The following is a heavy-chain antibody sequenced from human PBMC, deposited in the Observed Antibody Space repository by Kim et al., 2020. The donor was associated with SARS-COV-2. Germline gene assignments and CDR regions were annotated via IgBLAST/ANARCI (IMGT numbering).Heavy chain of an antibody. Sequence: GGSLRLSCAASGFTFTDYTMSWVRQAPGKGLEWVSTIVGSGGTTSYADSMAGRFTISRDNSDNTLYLQLNRLRAEDTAVYYCAKHTGGAHYYHTSGFLDYWGQGALVTVSS. CDR1: GFTFTDYT. D-gene: IGHD3-22*01. V-gene: IGHV3-23*01. J-gene: IGHJ4*02. CDR2: IVGSGGTT. CDR3: AKHTGGAHYYHTSGFLDY.